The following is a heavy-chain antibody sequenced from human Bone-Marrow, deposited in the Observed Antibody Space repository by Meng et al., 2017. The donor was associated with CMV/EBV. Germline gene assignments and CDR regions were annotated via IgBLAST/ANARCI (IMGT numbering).Heavy chain of an antibody. V-gene: IGHV3-48*03. CDR3: ARVGYDFWSGYYRSN. CDR2: ISSSGSTI. CDR1: GFTFSSYE. D-gene: IGHD3-3*01. Sequence: GGSLRLSCAASGFTFSSYEMNWVRQAPGKGLEWVSYISSSGSTIYYADSVKGRFTISRDNAKNSLYLQMNSLRAEDTAVYYCARVGYDFWSGYYRSNWGQGTLVAVSS. J-gene: IGHJ4*02.